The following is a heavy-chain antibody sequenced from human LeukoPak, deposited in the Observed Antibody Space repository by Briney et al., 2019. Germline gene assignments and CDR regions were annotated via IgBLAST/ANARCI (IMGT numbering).Heavy chain of an antibody. V-gene: IGHV1-2*02. CDR2: INPNSGGT. D-gene: IGHD3-22*01. J-gene: IGHJ4*02. Sequence: ASVKVSCKASGYTFTGYYMHWVRQAPGEGLEWVGWINPNSGGTNYAQKFQGRVTMTRDTSISTAYMELSRLRSDDTAVYYCATSLDYYDSRGGLYWGQGTLVTVSS. CDR3: ATSLDYYDSRGGLY. CDR1: GYTFTGYY.